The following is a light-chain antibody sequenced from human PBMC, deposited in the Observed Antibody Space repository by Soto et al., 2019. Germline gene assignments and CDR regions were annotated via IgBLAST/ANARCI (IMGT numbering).Light chain of an antibody. V-gene: IGKV3-15*01. Sequence: EVVMTQSPATLSVSPGERATLSCRASQSISSNLAWYQQKPGQALRLLIYGASTRATAIPARFSGSGSGTEFTLTISSLQSEDFAVYYCQQYNNWPLTFGGGTKVEIK. J-gene: IGKJ4*01. CDR1: QSISSN. CDR3: QQYNNWPLT. CDR2: GAS.